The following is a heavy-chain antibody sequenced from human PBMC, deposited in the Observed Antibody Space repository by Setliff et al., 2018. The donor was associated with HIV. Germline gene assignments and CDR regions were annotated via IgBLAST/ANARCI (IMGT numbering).Heavy chain of an antibody. Sequence: PGGSLRLSCVVSGFTFSSYWMSWVRQAPGKGLEWVANIKQDGSERYYVDSVKGRFTISRDNAKDSLFLQMNNLGAEDTAVYYCVRNTDVDSVYRPFHIWGQGTMVTVSS. D-gene: IGHD1-26*01. V-gene: IGHV3-7*03. CDR3: VRNTDVDSVYRPFHI. CDR1: GFTFSSYW. J-gene: IGHJ3*02. CDR2: IKQDGSER.